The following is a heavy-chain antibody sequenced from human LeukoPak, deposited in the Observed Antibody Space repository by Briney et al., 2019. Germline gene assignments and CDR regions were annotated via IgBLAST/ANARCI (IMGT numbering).Heavy chain of an antibody. CDR1: GYSISSGYY. CDR3: ARHEYDYDFWSGYPDWFDP. D-gene: IGHD3-3*01. Sequence: KPSETLSLTCAVSGYSISSGYYWGWIRQPPGKGLEWIGSIYHSGSTHYNPSLKSRVTISVDTSKNQFSLKLSSVTAADTAVYYCARHEYDYDFWSGYPDWFDPWGQGTLVTVSS. V-gene: IGHV4-38-2*01. J-gene: IGHJ5*02. CDR2: IYHSGST.